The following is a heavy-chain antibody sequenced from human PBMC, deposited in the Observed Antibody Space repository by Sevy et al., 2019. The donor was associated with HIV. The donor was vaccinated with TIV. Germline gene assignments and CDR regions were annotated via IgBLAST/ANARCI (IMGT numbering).Heavy chain of an antibody. Sequence: GGSLRLSCTASGFTFSTYWMTWVRQAPGKGLEWVVNIKQDGSEKYYVDSVKGRFTISRDNAKNSLYLQMNSLRAEDMAVYYCARDWGSVHWGQGTLVTVSS. CDR3: ARDWGSVH. V-gene: IGHV3-7*01. CDR2: IKQDGSEK. D-gene: IGHD3-16*01. CDR1: GFTFSTYW. J-gene: IGHJ4*02.